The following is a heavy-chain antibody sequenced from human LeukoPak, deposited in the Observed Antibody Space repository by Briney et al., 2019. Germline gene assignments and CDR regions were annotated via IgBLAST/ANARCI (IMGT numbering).Heavy chain of an antibody. J-gene: IGHJ6*02. CDR3: ARGAGGSSWTPYYYYGMDV. D-gene: IGHD6-13*01. Sequence: ASVKVSCKASGYTFTSYGISWVRQAPGQGLEWMGWISAYNGNTNYAQKLQGRVTMTTDTSTSTAYMELRSLRSDDTAVCYCARGAGGSSWTPYYYYGMDVWGQGTTVTVSS. CDR1: GYTFTSYG. CDR2: ISAYNGNT. V-gene: IGHV1-18*01.